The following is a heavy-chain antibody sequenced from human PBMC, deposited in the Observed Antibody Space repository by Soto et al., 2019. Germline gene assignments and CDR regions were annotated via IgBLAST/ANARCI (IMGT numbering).Heavy chain of an antibody. D-gene: IGHD3-9*01. V-gene: IGHV4-39*01. CDR2: IYYSGST. CDR3: ATPTYYDILTGEDY. CDR1: GGSISSSSYY. J-gene: IGHJ4*02. Sequence: QLQLQESGPGLVKPSETLSLTCTVSGGSISSSSYYWGWIRQPPGKGLEWIGSIYYSGSTYYNPSLKSRATISVDTSKNQFSLKLSSVTAADTAVYYCATPTYYDILTGEDYWGQGTLVTVSS.